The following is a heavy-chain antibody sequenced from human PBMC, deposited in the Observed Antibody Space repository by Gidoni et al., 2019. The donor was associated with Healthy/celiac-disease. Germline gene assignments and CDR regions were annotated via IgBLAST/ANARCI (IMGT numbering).Heavy chain of an antibody. Sequence: EVQLLESGGGLVQPGGSLRLSCAASGFTFSSYAMSWVRQAPGKGLEWVSAISGSGGSTYYADSVKGRFTISRDNSKNTLYLQMNSLRAEDTAVYYCAKADPFHYSYGPVFDYWGQGTLVTVSS. D-gene: IGHD5-18*01. V-gene: IGHV3-23*01. J-gene: IGHJ4*02. CDR2: ISGSGGST. CDR3: AKADPFHYSYGPVFDY. CDR1: GFTFSSYA.